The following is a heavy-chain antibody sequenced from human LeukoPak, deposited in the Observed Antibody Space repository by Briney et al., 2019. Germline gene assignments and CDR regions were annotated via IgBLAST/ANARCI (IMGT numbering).Heavy chain of an antibody. D-gene: IGHD2-8*01. CDR3: ARVALLYSSRNWFDP. J-gene: IGHJ5*02. V-gene: IGHV3-21*01. CDR2: ISSSSSYI. Sequence: PRGSLRLSCAASGFTFSSYSMNWVRQAPGKGLEWVSSISSSSSYIYYADSVKGRFTISRDNAKNSLYLQMNSLRAEDTAVYYCARVALLYSSRNWFDPWGQGTLVTVSS. CDR1: GFTFSSYS.